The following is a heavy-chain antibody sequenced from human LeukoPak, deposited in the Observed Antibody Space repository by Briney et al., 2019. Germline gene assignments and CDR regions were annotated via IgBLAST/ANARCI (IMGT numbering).Heavy chain of an antibody. CDR1: GFTFSSYW. Sequence: PGGSLRLSCAASGFTFSSYWMNWVRQAPGKGLVWVSRIASDGSSTTYADSVKGRFSISRDNAKNTLSLQMNSLRAEDTAVYSCATGGNFYYSHWGQGTLVTVSS. V-gene: IGHV3-74*01. CDR3: ATGGNFYYSH. J-gene: IGHJ1*01. CDR2: IASDGSST. D-gene: IGHD4-11*01.